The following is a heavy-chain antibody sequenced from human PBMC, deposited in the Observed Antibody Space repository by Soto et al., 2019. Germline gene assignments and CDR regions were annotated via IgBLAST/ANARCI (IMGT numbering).Heavy chain of an antibody. V-gene: IGHV4-59*01. J-gene: IGHJ5*02. CDR2: IYYSGRT. CDR1: GGSISRYY. D-gene: IGHD2-2*01. Sequence: SGTLSLTCTVPGGSISRYYWSWILQPPGKGLEWIGYIYYSGRTNYNPSLKSRVTISVDTPKNQFSLKLSSVTAADTAVYYCARGCCSSTTCYIWDNWFDPWGQGTLVTVS. CDR3: ARGCCSSTTCYIWDNWFDP.